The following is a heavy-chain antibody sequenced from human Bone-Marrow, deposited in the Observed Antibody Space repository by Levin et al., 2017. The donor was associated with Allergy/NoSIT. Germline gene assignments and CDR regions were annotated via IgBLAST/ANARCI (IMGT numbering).Heavy chain of an antibody. CDR2: IWYDGSEK. V-gene: IGHV3-33*01. Sequence: GGSLRLSCAASGFTFSRHGMHWVRQAPGKGLEWVAVIWYDGSEKYYGDSVKGRFTVSRDNSKSTLSLQMNSLRAEDTAMYYCARGSGLVVRGDYFDYWGQGTLVTVSS. D-gene: IGHD3-10*01. CDR1: GFTFSRHG. CDR3: ARGSGLVVRGDYFDY. J-gene: IGHJ4*02.